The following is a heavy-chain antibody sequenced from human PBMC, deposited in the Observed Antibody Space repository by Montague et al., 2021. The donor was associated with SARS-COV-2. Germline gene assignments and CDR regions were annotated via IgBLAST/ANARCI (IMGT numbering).Heavy chain of an antibody. V-gene: IGHV4-59*04. CDR3: ARQLPSYCATNKCYPYYFDG. J-gene: IGHJ4*02. CDR2: ISYTGRT. CDR1: SGSVSSDY. D-gene: IGHD2-8*01. Sequence: SETLSLTCSVPSGSVSSDYWSWIRQPPGKGLEWIGSISYTGRTYYNPSLRSRVSFSMDTSKNHFSLSLSSVTVADTAVYFCARQLPSYCATNKCYPYYFDGWGQGALVTVSS.